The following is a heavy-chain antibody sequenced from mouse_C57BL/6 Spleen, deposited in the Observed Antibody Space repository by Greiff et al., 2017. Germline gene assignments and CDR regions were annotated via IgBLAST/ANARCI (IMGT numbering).Heavy chain of an antibody. Sequence: QVQLQQSGAELVKPGASVKISCKASGYAFSSSWMNWVKQRPGKGLEWIGQIYPGDGDTNYNGKFKGKATLTADKSSSPAYMQLSSLTSEDSAVYFCARDFYGSSHYYAMDYWGQGTSVTVSS. CDR3: ARDFYGSSHYYAMDY. J-gene: IGHJ4*01. D-gene: IGHD1-1*01. V-gene: IGHV1-80*01. CDR2: IYPGDGDT. CDR1: GYAFSSSW.